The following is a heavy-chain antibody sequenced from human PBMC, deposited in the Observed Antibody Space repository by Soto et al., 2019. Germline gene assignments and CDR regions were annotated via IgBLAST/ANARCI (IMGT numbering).Heavy chain of an antibody. Sequence: QVQLVQSGAAVKKPGSSVKVSCTASGGTFSSYAISWVRQAPGQGLEWMGGIIPIFGTANYEQKFQGRVTITADESRSTAYMEVRSMRSEDTAGDYCARDGDSSGSPRDYWGQGTLVTVSS. V-gene: IGHV1-69*12. J-gene: IGHJ4*02. D-gene: IGHD3-22*01. CDR2: IIPIFGTA. CDR1: GGTFSSYA. CDR3: ARDGDSSGSPRDY.